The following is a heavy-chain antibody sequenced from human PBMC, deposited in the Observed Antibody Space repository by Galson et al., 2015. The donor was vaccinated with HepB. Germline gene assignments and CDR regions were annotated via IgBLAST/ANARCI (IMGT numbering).Heavy chain of an antibody. J-gene: IGHJ6*02. CDR2: ISGSGGST. D-gene: IGHD2-2*01. CDR3: AKDGVGYCSSTSCYYYYYYGMDV. Sequence: SLRLSCAASGFTFSSYAMSWVRQAPGKGLEWVSAISGSGGSTYYADSVKGRFTISRDNSKNTLYLQMNSLRAEDTAVYYCAKDGVGYCSSTSCYYYYYYGMDVWGQGTTVTVSS. CDR1: GFTFSSYA. V-gene: IGHV3-23*01.